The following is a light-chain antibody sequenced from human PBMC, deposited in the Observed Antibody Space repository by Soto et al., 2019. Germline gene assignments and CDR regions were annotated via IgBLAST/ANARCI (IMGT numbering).Light chain of an antibody. V-gene: IGKV1-5*01. J-gene: IGKJ1*01. Sequence: DIQMTQSPSTLSASVGDRVTITCWASQSFSPWLAWYQQKPGKAPKLLIYDASSFQSGVPLRFSGSGSGTEFTLTISSLQPDDSATYYCQQYHSYPWTFGQGTKVQIK. CDR1: QSFSPW. CDR2: DAS. CDR3: QQYHSYPWT.